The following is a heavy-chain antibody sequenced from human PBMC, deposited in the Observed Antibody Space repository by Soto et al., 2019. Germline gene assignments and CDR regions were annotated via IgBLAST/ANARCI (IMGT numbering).Heavy chain of an antibody. Sequence: PGGSLRLSCAASGFTFSSYSMNWVRQAPGKGLEWVSSISSSSSYIYYADSVKGRFTISRDNAKNSLYLQMNSLRAEDTAVYYCARDIAVAGTDYYYGMDVWGKGTTVTVSS. D-gene: IGHD6-19*01. J-gene: IGHJ6*04. V-gene: IGHV3-21*01. CDR1: GFTFSSYS. CDR2: ISSSSSYI. CDR3: ARDIAVAGTDYYYGMDV.